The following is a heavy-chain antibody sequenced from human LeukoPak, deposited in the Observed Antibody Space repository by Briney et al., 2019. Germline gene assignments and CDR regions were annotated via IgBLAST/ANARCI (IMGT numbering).Heavy chain of an antibody. CDR3: ARRYGYSYGYYYYYYMDV. D-gene: IGHD5-18*01. V-gene: IGHV1-8*01. CDR2: MNPNSGNT. Sequence: GASVKVSCKASGYTFTSYDINWVRQATGQGLEWMGWMNPNSGNTGYAQKFQGRVTITRNTSISTAYMELSSLRSEDTAVYYCARRYGYSYGYYYYYYMDVWGKGTTVTVSS. J-gene: IGHJ6*03. CDR1: GYTFTSYD.